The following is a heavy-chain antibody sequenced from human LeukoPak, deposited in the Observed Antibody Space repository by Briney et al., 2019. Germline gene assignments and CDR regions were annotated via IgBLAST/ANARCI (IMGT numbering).Heavy chain of an antibody. CDR2: IYPGDSDT. Sequence: GESLKISCKGFGYSFTSYWIGWVRQMPGKGLEWMGIIYPGDSDTRYSPSFQGQVTISADKSISTAYLQWSSLKASDTAMYYCARHGQSGRYSSSWYGNYWGQGTLVTVSS. D-gene: IGHD6-13*01. CDR3: ARHGQSGRYSSSWYGNY. CDR1: GYSFTSYW. J-gene: IGHJ4*02. V-gene: IGHV5-51*01.